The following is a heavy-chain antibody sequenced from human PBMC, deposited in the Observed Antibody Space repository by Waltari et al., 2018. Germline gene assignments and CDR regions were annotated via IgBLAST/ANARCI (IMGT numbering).Heavy chain of an antibody. CDR1: GFTFSSYG. V-gene: IGHV3-30*02. CDR3: AKDSGSYSRGYFDY. Sequence: QVQLVESGGGVVQPGGSLRLSCAASGFTFSSYGMHWVRQAPGKGLEWVAFIRYDGSNKYYADSVKGRFTISRDNSKNTLYLQMNSLRAEDTAVYYCAKDSGSYSRGYFDYWGQGTLVTVSS. J-gene: IGHJ4*02. CDR2: IRYDGSNK. D-gene: IGHD1-26*01.